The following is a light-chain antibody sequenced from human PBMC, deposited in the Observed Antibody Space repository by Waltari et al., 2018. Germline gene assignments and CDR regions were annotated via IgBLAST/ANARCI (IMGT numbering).Light chain of an antibody. V-gene: IGKV2-28*01. CDR1: QTLLQSNGNNY. CDR2: LGS. CDR3: MQVLQTPFT. J-gene: IGKJ3*01. Sequence: DIVMTQSPLSLPVTPGEPASISCRPSQTLLQSNGNNYLDWYLQKPGQSPQLLIYLGSNRASGVPDRFSGSGSGTDFTLKISRVEAEDVGIYYCMQVLQTPFTFGPGTKVDI.